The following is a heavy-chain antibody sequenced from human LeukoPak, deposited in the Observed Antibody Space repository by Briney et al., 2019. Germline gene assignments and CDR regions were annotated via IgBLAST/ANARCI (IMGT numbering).Heavy chain of an antibody. D-gene: IGHD4-17*01. V-gene: IGHV3-53*01. J-gene: IGHJ1*01. Sequence: GGSLRLSCAASGFTVISNYMSWVRQAPGKGVEWVSVIYSGGTTYYADSVKGRFTISRDNSKNTLYLQMNSLRAEDTAVYYCARVDYGDYQYFQHWGQGTLVTVSS. CDR1: GFTVISNY. CDR2: IYSGGTT. CDR3: ARVDYGDYQYFQH.